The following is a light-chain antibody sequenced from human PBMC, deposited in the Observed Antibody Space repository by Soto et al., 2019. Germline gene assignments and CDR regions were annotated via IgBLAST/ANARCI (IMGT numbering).Light chain of an antibody. V-gene: IGLV2-11*01. CDR3: CSYAGRYTV. J-gene: IGLJ2*01. CDR2: DVS. Sequence: SVLTQPRSVSGSPGQSVTISCTGTSSDVGDYNYVSWYQQHPGKAPKLMIYDVSKRPSGVPDRFSGSKSGNTASLTISGLQAEDEADYYCCSYAGRYTVFGGGTKVTVL. CDR1: SSDVGDYNY.